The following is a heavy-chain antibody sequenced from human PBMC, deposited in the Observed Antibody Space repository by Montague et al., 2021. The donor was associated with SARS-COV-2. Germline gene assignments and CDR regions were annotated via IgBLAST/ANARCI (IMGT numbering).Heavy chain of an antibody. J-gene: IGHJ4*02. Sequence: TLSLTCIVSGGSISSGGYYWSWIRQHPGKGLEWIGYIYYSGSTYYNPSLKSRLSISLDTSKNHFSLRLSSVTAADTAIYHCARSESPSYSSSPFDYWGQGTLVTVSS. CDR2: IYYSGST. CDR1: GGSISSGGYY. V-gene: IGHV4-31*03. D-gene: IGHD6-13*01. CDR3: ARSESPSYSSSPFDY.